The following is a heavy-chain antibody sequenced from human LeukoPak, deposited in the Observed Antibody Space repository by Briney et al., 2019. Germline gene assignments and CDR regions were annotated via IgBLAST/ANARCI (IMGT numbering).Heavy chain of an antibody. D-gene: IGHD2-8*01. CDR3: AKDKTKRGSYYDYGMDV. J-gene: IGHJ6*04. CDR1: GFSFSNYG. V-gene: IGHV3-30*18. Sequence: GRSLRLSCAASGFSFSNYGMHWVRQAPGKGLEWVAFTSYDGSNKYYADSVKGRFTISRDNSKDTLYLQMNSLRAEDTAVYYCAKDKTKRGSYYDYGMDVWGKGTTVTVSP. CDR2: TSYDGSNK.